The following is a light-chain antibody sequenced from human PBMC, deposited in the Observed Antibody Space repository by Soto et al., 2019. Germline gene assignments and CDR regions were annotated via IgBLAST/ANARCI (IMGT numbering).Light chain of an antibody. CDR1: QNIGSW. Sequence: DIQMTQSPSTLSASVGDRVTVTCRASQNIGSWVAWYQQKPGKAPNLLIYKASTLENGVPSRFSGTGSGTEFTPTISRLQPDDFSTYYCQQYSPYSARTFGQGTKVEVK. CDR3: QQYSPYSART. J-gene: IGKJ1*01. CDR2: KAS. V-gene: IGKV1-5*03.